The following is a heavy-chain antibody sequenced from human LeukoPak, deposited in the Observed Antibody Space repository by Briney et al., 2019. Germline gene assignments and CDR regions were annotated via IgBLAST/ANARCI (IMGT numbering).Heavy chain of an antibody. D-gene: IGHD6-13*01. Sequence: GGSLRLSCAASGSTFSSYSMNWVRQAPGKGLEWVSSISDSSSSIYYADSVKGRFTISRDNAKNSLYLQMNSLRAEDTAVYYCTRDGIAAATDMDVWGKGTTVTVSS. J-gene: IGHJ6*03. V-gene: IGHV3-21*01. CDR2: ISDSSSSI. CDR1: GSTFSSYS. CDR3: TRDGIAAATDMDV.